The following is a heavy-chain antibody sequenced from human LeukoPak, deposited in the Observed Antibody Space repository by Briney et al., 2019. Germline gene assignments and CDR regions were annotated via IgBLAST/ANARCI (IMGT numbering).Heavy chain of an antibody. CDR3: AKDRYYYDSSGYLGY. D-gene: IGHD3-22*01. J-gene: IGHJ4*02. CDR2: ISYDGSNK. V-gene: IGHV3-30*18. CDR1: GFTLSSYD. Sequence: GGSLRLSCAASGFTLSSYDMHWVRQAPGKGLEWVAVISYDGSNKYYADSVKGRFTISRDNSKNTLFLQMNSLRAEDTAVYYCAKDRYYYDSSGYLGYWGQGTLVTVSS.